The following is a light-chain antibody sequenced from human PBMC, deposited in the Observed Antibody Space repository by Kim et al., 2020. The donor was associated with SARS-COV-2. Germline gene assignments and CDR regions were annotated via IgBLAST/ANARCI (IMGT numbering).Light chain of an antibody. CDR2: AAS. J-gene: IGKJ1*01. V-gene: IGKV1-39*01. CDR3: QQSYSTPPT. Sequence: ASVGDRVTITCRASQTISGYLNWYQQKPGKAPKLLIYAASSLLSGVPSRFSGSGSGTDFTLTISSLQPEDFATYHCQQSYSTPPTFGQGTKVDIK. CDR1: QTISGY.